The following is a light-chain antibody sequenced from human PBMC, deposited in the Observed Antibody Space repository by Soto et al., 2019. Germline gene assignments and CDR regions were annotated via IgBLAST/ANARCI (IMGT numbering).Light chain of an antibody. CDR3: CSHAGSYTYV. CDR2: DVT. J-gene: IGLJ1*01. V-gene: IGLV2-11*01. CDR1: SSDVGGYNY. Sequence: QSALTQPRSMSGSPGQSLTISCTGTSSDVGGYNYVSWYQQHPGKVPKLMIYDVTKRPSGVPDRFSGSKSGNAASLTISGLQSEDEADYYCCSHAGSYTYVFGTGTKVTVL.